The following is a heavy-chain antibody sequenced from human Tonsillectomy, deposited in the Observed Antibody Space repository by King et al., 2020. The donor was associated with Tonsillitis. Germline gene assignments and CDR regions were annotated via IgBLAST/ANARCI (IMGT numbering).Heavy chain of an antibody. CDR2: ISTYSGNT. V-gene: IGHV1-18*04. D-gene: IGHD4-17*01. CDR1: GYTFTTYG. J-gene: IGHJ4*02. Sequence: QLVQSGAEIKKPGASVRVSCKASGYTFTTYGINWVRQAPGQGLEWMGWISTYSGNTNYAQKLQGRATMTTDTSTSTAYMELKSLRSDDTAVYYCARDGRDSGDYAGFEYWGQGTLVTVSS. CDR3: ARDGRDSGDYAGFEY.